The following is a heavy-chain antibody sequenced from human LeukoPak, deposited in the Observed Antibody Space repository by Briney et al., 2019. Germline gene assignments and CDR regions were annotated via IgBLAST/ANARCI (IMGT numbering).Heavy chain of an antibody. CDR2: ISGSGGNT. CDR3: ARSGYDYVWGSYRPDYYFDY. D-gene: IGHD3-16*02. J-gene: IGHJ4*02. V-gene: IGHV3-23*01. Sequence: PGGSLRLSCAASGFTFSSHAMSWLRQAPGKGLEWVSAISGSGGNTHYADSVKGRFTISRDNSKNTLYLQMNSLRAEDTAVYYCARSGYDYVWGSYRPDYYFDYWGQGTLVTVSS. CDR1: GFTFSSHA.